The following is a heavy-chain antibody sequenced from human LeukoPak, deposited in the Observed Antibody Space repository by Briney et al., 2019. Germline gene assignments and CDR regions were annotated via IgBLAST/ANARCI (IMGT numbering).Heavy chain of an antibody. Sequence: QTLSLTCSISGDSVSSNIAAWNWIRQSPSRGLEWLGRTYYRSKWYSDYAVSVKSRISINPDTSKNQFSLQLNSMTPEDTAMYYCARYSLAEAGALDSWGQGTLVTLSS. V-gene: IGHV6-1*01. CDR1: GDSVSSNIAA. J-gene: IGHJ4*02. D-gene: IGHD6-19*01. CDR2: TYYRSKWYS. CDR3: ARYSLAEAGALDS.